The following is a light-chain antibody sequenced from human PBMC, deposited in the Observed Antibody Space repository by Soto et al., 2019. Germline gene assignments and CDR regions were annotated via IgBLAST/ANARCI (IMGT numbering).Light chain of an antibody. CDR3: SSFEGSNNLYV. Sequence: QSVLTQPPSASGSPGQSVTISCTGTSSDVGGYNHVSWYQQYPGKAPKLMIYEVTKRPSGVSDRFSGSKSGNTASLTVSGLQAEDEADYYCSSFEGSNNLYVFGTGTKVTVL. V-gene: IGLV2-8*01. J-gene: IGLJ1*01. CDR1: SSDVGGYNH. CDR2: EVT.